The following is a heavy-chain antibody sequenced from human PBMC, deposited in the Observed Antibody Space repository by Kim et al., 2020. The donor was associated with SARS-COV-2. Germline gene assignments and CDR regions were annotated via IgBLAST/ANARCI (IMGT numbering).Heavy chain of an antibody. D-gene: IGHD6-25*01. CDR1: GFTFGTYA. J-gene: IGHJ4*02. Sequence: GGSLRLSCAASGFTFGTYAMSWARQAPGKGLEWVSTISDSGRNTHYADSVKGRFTISRDNSMNTLYLQMNSLRAEDTAVYYCDGSDYWGQGTLVTASS. CDR2: ISDSGRNT. CDR3: DGSDY. V-gene: IGHV3-23*01.